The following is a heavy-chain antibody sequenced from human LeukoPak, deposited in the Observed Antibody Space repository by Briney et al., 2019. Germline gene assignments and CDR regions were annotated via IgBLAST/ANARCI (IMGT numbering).Heavy chain of an antibody. CDR1: GGSISSYY. V-gene: IGHV3-23*01. D-gene: IGHD3-3*01. Sequence: PSEALSLTCTVSGGSISSYYWTWVRQAPGKGLEWVSSISGSAEKTYYADSVKGRFTISRDSSQKILNLQMNNLRVEDTAIYYCARGSTYDFWSGDALDVWGQGTMVTVAS. J-gene: IGHJ3*01. CDR2: ISGSAEKT. CDR3: ARGSTYDFWSGDALDV.